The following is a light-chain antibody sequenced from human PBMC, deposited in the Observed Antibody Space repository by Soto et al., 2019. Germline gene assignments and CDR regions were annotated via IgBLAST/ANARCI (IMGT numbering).Light chain of an antibody. J-gene: IGKJ3*01. CDR1: QSVSANY. V-gene: IGKV3-20*01. CDR2: GAS. CDR3: HQYGSSPFT. Sequence: EVVLTQSPATLSLSPGERATLSCRANQSVSANYLAWYQQKPGQAPRLLIYGASSRATGIPDRFSGSESGTAFTLTISRLEPEDFAVFYCHQYGSSPFTFGPGTKVDI.